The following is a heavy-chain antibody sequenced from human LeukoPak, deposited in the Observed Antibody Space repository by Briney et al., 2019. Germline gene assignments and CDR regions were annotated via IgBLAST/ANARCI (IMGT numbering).Heavy chain of an antibody. CDR2: IYSGGST. V-gene: IGHV3-66*01. J-gene: IGHJ3*02. D-gene: IGHD3-22*01. Sequence: GGSLRLSCAASEFSFGSNYMTWVRQAPGKGLEWVSLIYSGGSTYYADSVKGRFTISRDNSKNSLYPQMNSLRAEDTAVYYCARDSTGNYYDSSGYSDAFDIWGQGTMVTVSS. CDR1: EFSFGSNY. CDR3: ARDSTGNYYDSSGYSDAFDI.